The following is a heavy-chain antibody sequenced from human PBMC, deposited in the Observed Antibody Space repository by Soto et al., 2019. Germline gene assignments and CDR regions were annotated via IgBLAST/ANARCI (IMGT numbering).Heavy chain of an antibody. D-gene: IGHD7-27*01. J-gene: IGHJ5*02. CDR1: GGSISSGGYY. CDR3: ARPPAWGSSPNWFDP. CDR2: IYYSGST. V-gene: IGHV4-31*03. Sequence: QVQLQESGPGLVKPSQTLSLTCTVSGGSISSGGYYWSWIRQHPGKGLEWIGYIYYSGSTYYNPSLKSRVTISVDTSKNPFSLKLSSVTAADTAVYYCARPPAWGSSPNWFDPWGQGTLVTVSS.